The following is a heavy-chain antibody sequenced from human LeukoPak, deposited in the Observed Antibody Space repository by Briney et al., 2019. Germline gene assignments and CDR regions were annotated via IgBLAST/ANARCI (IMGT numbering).Heavy chain of an antibody. V-gene: IGHV4-61*05. Sequence: PSETLSLTCTVSGGSISSSSYYWSWIRQPPGKGLEWIGYIYYRSTNYNPSLKSRVTISIDTSKNQLSLKLSSVTAADTAVYYCARHYDNDGYDYAHFDYWGQGTLVTVSS. CDR3: ARHYDNDGYDYAHFDY. CDR2: IYYRST. D-gene: IGHD3-22*01. J-gene: IGHJ4*02. CDR1: GGSISSSSYY.